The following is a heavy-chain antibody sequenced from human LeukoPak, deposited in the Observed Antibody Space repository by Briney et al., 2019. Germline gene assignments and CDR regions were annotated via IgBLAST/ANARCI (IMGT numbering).Heavy chain of an antibody. J-gene: IGHJ4*02. D-gene: IGHD4-17*01. Sequence: SETLSLTCTVSGGSISSSIYYWGWIRQPPGKGLEWIGSIYHSGSTYYNPSLKSRVTISVYTSENQFSLNLSSVTATDTAVYNCARQREAGDYLGYFDYWGQGTLVTVSS. CDR3: ARQREAGDYLGYFDY. CDR2: IYHSGST. CDR1: GGSISSSIYY. V-gene: IGHV4-39*01.